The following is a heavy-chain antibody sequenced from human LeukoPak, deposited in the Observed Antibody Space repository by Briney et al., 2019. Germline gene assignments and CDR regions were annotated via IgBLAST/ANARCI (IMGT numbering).Heavy chain of an antibody. CDR2: IYYSGST. CDR3: ARVVAAAGNNWFDP. Sequence: SETLSLTCTVSGVSISSSSYYWGWIRQPPGKGLEWIGYIYYSGSTNYNPSLKSRVSISVDTSKNQFSLKLNSVTAADTAVYYCARVVAAAGNNWFDPWGQGTLVTVSS. D-gene: IGHD6-13*01. CDR1: GVSISSSSYY. J-gene: IGHJ5*02. V-gene: IGHV4-61*05.